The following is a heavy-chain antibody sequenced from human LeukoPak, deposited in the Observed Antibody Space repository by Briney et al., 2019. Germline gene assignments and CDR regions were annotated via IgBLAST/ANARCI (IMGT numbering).Heavy chain of an antibody. CDR2: IIPILGIA. CDR1: GGTFSSYT. Sequence: ASVKVSCKASGGTFSSYTISWVRQAPGQGLEWMGRIIPILGIANYAQKFQGRDTITADKSTSTAYMELSSLRSEDTAVYYCARAESSGPERLVLVHFDYWGQGTLVTVSS. V-gene: IGHV1-69*02. D-gene: IGHD1-1*01. CDR3: ARAESSGPERLVLVHFDY. J-gene: IGHJ4*02.